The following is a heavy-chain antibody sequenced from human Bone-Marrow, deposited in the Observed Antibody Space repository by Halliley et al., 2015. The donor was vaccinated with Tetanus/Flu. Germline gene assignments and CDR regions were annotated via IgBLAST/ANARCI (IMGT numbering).Heavy chain of an antibody. J-gene: IGHJ4*02. V-gene: IGHV1-2*04. CDR2: IDPKNGGT. D-gene: IGHD5-12*01. CDR3: AGDSGYNSGGVDY. Sequence: MGWIDPKNGGTNYAQKFQDWVSMTRDTSIGTAYMELTRLTSDDTAFYYCAGDSGYNSGGVDYWGQGTLVTASS.